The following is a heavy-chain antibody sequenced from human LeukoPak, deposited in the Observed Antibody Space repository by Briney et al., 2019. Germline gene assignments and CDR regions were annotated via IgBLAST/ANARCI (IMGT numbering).Heavy chain of an antibody. CDR3: AKEVGYVGYYYMDV. V-gene: IGHV3-23*01. Sequence: GGSLRLSCAASEFTFSNYAVSWVRQAPGRGLEWVSLISGSGGSTHYGDSVKGRFTISRDNSKNTLNLQMNSLRVEDAAVYYCAKEVGYVGYYYMDVWGKGTTVTVSS. CDR2: ISGSGGST. D-gene: IGHD3-10*02. CDR1: EFTFSNYA. J-gene: IGHJ6*03.